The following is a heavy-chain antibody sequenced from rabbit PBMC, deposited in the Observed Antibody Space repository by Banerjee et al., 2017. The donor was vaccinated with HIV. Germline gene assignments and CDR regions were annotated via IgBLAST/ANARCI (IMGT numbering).Heavy chain of an antibody. CDR2: IDVGSSGST. CDR3: ARDLAGVIGWNFGL. V-gene: IGHV1S40*01. CDR1: GFSFSNKYV. D-gene: IGHD4-1*01. J-gene: IGHJ4*01. Sequence: QSLEESGGDLVKPGASLTLTCTASGFSFSNKYVMCWVRQASGKGLEWIACIDVGSSGSTYYAAWAKGRFTISKTSSTTVTLQMTSLTAADTATYFCARDLAGVIGWNFGLWGPGTLVTVS.